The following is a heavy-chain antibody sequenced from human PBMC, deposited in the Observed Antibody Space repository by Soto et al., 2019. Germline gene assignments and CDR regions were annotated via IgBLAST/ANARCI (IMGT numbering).Heavy chain of an antibody. J-gene: IGHJ4*02. Sequence: LRLSCAASGFTFSSYEMNWVRQAPGKGLEWVPYISSSGSTIYYADSVKGRFTISRDNAKNSLYLQMNSLRAEDTAVYYCARGKGYYYDSSGYYSYFDYWGQGTLVTVSS. V-gene: IGHV3-48*03. D-gene: IGHD3-22*01. CDR3: ARGKGYYYDSSGYYSYFDY. CDR1: GFTFSSYE. CDR2: ISSSGSTI.